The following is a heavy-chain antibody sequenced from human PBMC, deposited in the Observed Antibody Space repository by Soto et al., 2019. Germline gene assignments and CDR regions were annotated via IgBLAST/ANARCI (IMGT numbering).Heavy chain of an antibody. J-gene: IGHJ6*02. CDR1: GGSISSGGYY. CDR2: IYYSGST. V-gene: IGHV4-31*03. Sequence: SETLSLTCTVSGGSISSGGYYWSWIRQHPGKGLEWIGYIYYSGSTYYNPSLKSRVTISVDTSKNQFSLKLSSVTAADTAVYYRAREVFYGSYLYYYGMDVWGQGTTVTVSS. D-gene: IGHD3-10*01. CDR3: AREVFYGSYLYYYGMDV.